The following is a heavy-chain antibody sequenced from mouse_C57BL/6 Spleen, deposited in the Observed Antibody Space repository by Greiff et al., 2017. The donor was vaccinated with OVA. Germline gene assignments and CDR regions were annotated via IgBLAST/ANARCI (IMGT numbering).Heavy chain of an antibody. CDR2: IYPGSGST. CDR1: GYTFPSYW. D-gene: IGHD2-1*01. CDR3: ARGTYGNYVGFAY. Sequence: QVQLQQPGAELVKPGASVKMSCKASGYTFPSYWITWVKQRPGQGLEWIGDIYPGSGSTNYNEKFKSKATLTVDTSSSTAYMQLSSLTSEDSAVYYCARGTYGNYVGFAYWGQGTLVTVSA. J-gene: IGHJ3*01. V-gene: IGHV1-55*01.